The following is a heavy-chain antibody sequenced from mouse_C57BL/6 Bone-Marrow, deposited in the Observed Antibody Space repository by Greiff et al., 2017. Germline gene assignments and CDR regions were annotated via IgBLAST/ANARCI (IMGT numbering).Heavy chain of an antibody. CDR2: SRNKANDYTT. CDR1: GFTFSDFY. CDR3: ARERGGSYAMDY. Sequence: EVKLMESGGGLVQSGRSLRLSCATSGFTFSDFYMEWVRQAPGKGLEWIAASRNKANDYTTEYSASVKGRFIVSRDTSQSILYLQMNALRAEDTAIYYCARERGGSYAMDYWGQGTSVTVSS. V-gene: IGHV7-1*01. J-gene: IGHJ4*01. D-gene: IGHD1-1*02.